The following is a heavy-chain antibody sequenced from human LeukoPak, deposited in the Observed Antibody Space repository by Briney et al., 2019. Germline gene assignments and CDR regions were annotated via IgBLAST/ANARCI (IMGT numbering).Heavy chain of an antibody. CDR3: ASIPAAAETYYYYGMDV. D-gene: IGHD6-13*01. Sequence: ASVKVSCKASGYTFTSYDINWVRQATGQGLEWMGWMNPNSGNTGYAQKFQGRVTMTRNTSISTAYMELSSLGSEDTAVYYCASIPAAAETYYYYGMDVWGQGTTVTVSS. CDR1: GYTFTSYD. V-gene: IGHV1-8*01. J-gene: IGHJ6*02. CDR2: MNPNSGNT.